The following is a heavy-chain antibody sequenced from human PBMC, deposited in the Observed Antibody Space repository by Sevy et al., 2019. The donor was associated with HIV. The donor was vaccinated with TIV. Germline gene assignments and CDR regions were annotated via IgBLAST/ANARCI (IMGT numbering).Heavy chain of an antibody. D-gene: IGHD3-3*01. CDR2: INWNGGST. Sequence: GGSLRLSCAASGFTFDDYGMSWVRQVPGKGPEWVSGINWNGGSTGYADSVKGRFTISRGNAKNSLYLLMKSLRAEDTALYYCARDPPSYYDYRSGYHDYWGQGIRVTVSS. V-gene: IGHV3-20*04. CDR1: GFTFDDYG. J-gene: IGHJ4*02. CDR3: ARDPPSYYDYRSGYHDY.